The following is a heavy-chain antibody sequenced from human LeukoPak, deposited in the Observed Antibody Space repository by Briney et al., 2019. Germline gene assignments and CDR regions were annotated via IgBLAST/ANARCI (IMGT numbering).Heavy chain of an antibody. V-gene: IGHV3-48*04. D-gene: IGHD1-1*01. CDR1: GFPFSDYS. J-gene: IGHJ4*02. CDR3: ARDHNYAFNN. CDR2: IGISSGNT. Sequence: GGSLRLSCTASGFPFSDYSMNWVRQAPGKGLEWISYIGISSGNTKYADSVRGRFTISADNAKNSLYLQMNSLRVEDTAVYYCARDHNYAFNNWGQGTLVSVSS.